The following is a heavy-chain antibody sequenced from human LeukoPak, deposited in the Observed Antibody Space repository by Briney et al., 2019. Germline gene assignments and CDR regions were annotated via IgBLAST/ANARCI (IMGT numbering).Heavy chain of an antibody. Sequence: VASVKVSCKASGYTFTGYYMHWVRQAPGQGLEWMGWINPNSGGTNYAQKFQGWVTMTRDTSTSTVYMELSSLRSEDTAVYYCARDLKGMITVTTRGGREYAFDIWGQGTMVTVSS. J-gene: IGHJ3*02. V-gene: IGHV1-2*04. CDR3: ARDLKGMITVTTRGGREYAFDI. CDR1: GYTFTGYY. CDR2: INPNSGGT. D-gene: IGHD4-17*01.